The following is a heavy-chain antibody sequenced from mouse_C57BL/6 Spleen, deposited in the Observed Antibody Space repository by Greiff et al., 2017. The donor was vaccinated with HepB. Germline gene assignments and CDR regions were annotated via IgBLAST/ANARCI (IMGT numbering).Heavy chain of an antibody. CDR1: GYTFTSYW. CDR2: INPSNGGT. V-gene: IGHV1-53*01. D-gene: IGHD2-4*01. J-gene: IGHJ4*01. CDR3: ARWGLRRDYYAMDY. Sequence: QVHVKQPGTELVKPGASVKLSCKASGYTFTSYWMHWVKQRPGQGLEWIGNINPSNGGTNYNEKFKSKATLTVDKSSSTAYMQLSSLTSEDSAVYYCARWGLRRDYYAMDYWGQGTSVTVSS.